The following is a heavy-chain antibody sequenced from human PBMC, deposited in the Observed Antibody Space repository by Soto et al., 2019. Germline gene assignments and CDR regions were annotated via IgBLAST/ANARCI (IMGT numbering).Heavy chain of an antibody. CDR1: GFSLSTSGVG. CDR2: IYWDDDK. Sequence: SGPTLVNPTQTLTLTCTFSGFSLSTSGVGVGWIRQPPGKALEWLALIYWDDDKRYSPSLKSRLTITKDTSKNQVVLTMTNMDPVDTATYYCAHYGSGSYIALYYYYYMDVWGKGTTVTVSS. V-gene: IGHV2-5*02. J-gene: IGHJ6*03. CDR3: AHYGSGSYIALYYYYYMDV. D-gene: IGHD3-10*01.